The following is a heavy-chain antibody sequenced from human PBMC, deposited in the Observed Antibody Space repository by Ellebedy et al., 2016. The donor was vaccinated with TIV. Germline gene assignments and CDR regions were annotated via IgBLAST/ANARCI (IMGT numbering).Heavy chain of an antibody. D-gene: IGHD6-19*01. CDR2: ISHTGTRT. CDR1: GFTFSSYA. Sequence: GESLKISCAASGFTFSSYAMSWVRQAPGKGLEWVSTISHTGTRTYYANSVEGRFIISRDNSKRTLYLQMNSLRAEDTAVYYCAKGRGGGSDSSAPRYYFDSWGLGILVTVSS. V-gene: IGHV3-23*01. CDR3: AKGRGGGSDSSAPRYYFDS. J-gene: IGHJ4*02.